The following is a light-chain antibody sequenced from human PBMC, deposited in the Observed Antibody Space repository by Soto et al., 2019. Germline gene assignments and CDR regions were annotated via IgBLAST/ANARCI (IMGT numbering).Light chain of an antibody. CDR1: QRVSSGY. CDR3: QQYASSPPWT. V-gene: IGKV3-20*01. CDR2: GAS. Sequence: EIVLTQSPGTLSLSPGERATLSCRASQRVSSGYLGWYQQRPGQAPRLLLYGASNRAAGIPDRFSGRGAETDFTLTSSRLEPEDFAVYYCQQYASSPPWTVGQGTKVELK. J-gene: IGKJ1*01.